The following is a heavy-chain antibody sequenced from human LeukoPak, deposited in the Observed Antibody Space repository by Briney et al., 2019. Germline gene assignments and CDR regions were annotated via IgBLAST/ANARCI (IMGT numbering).Heavy chain of an antibody. CDR2: IYYSGST. Sequence: PSETLSLTCTVSGGSISSSSYYWGWIRQPPGKGLEWIGSIYYSGSTYYNPSLKSRVTISVDTSKNQFSLKLSSVTAADTAVYYCASGRPAAANYWGQGTLVTVSS. D-gene: IGHD2-2*01. V-gene: IGHV4-39*07. J-gene: IGHJ4*02. CDR3: ASGRPAAANY. CDR1: GGSISSSSYY.